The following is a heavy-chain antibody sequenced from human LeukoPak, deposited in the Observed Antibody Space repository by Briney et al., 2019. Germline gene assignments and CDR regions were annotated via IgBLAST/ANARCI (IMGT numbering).Heavy chain of an antibody. CDR1: GYTFTGYY. Sequence: ASVKVSCKASGYTFTGYYMHWVRQAPGQGLEWMGWINPNSGGTNYAQKFQGRVTMTRDTSISTAYMELSRLRSDDTAVYYCARDPYCSSGSCYLNYYYYYGMDVWGQGTTVTVSS. V-gene: IGHV1-2*02. CDR3: ARDPYCSSGSCYLNYYYYYGMDV. CDR2: INPNSGGT. J-gene: IGHJ6*02. D-gene: IGHD2-15*01.